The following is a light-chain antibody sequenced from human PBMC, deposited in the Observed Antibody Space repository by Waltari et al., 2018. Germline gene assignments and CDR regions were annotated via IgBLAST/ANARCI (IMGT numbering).Light chain of an antibody. CDR3: QQYDNFPRYT. CDR2: DAS. Sequence: DIQMTQSPSALSASMGDRVTITCQASQDIGDSLNWYQQKPGKAPKLLIYDASNLEAGSPSRFSGSGSGTDFTFTISSLQPEDFATYYCQQYDNFPRYTFGQGTKLEIK. J-gene: IGKJ2*01. V-gene: IGKV1-33*01. CDR1: QDIGDS.